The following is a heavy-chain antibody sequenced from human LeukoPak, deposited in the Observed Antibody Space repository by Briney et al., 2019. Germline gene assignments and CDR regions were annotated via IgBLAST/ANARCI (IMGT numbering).Heavy chain of an antibody. CDR1: GFTFSSYA. CDR3: AKYLAYSSSSPFDY. CDR2: VSGSGGST. J-gene: IGHJ4*02. D-gene: IGHD6-6*01. V-gene: IGHV3-23*01. Sequence: GALRLSCAASGFTFSSYAMSWVRQAPGKGLEWVSAVSGSGGSTYYADSVKGRFTISRDNSKNTLYLQMNSLRAEDTAVYYCAKYLAYSSSSPFDYWGQGTLVTVST.